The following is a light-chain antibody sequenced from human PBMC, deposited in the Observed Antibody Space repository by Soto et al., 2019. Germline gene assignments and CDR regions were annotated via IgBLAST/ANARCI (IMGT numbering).Light chain of an antibody. J-gene: IGKJ4*01. CDR3: QQGSTWPLT. Sequence: EIVLTQSPGTLSLSPGERATLSCRATESVVNNYLAWYQQKPGQAPRLLIYRASNRATGIPDRFSGSGSGTDFTLTISRLEPEDFAVYYCQQGSTWPLTFGGGTKVDIK. CDR1: ESVVNNY. V-gene: IGKV3D-20*02. CDR2: RAS.